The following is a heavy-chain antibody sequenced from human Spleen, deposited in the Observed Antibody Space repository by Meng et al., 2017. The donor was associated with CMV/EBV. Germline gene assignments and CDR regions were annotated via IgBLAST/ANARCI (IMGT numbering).Heavy chain of an antibody. J-gene: IGHJ4*02. CDR2: VNPYSGVT. Sequence: ASVKVSCKTTGFTFTDYYIYWVRQAPGQGLEWMGWVNPYSGVTKYAQRVQDRVSMTTDTSFNTAYLDVNRVISDDTAVYYCAATIDAYNWGLDHWGQGTLVTVSS. V-gene: IGHV1-2*02. D-gene: IGHD5-24*01. CDR1: GFTFTDYY. CDR3: AATIDAYNWGLDH.